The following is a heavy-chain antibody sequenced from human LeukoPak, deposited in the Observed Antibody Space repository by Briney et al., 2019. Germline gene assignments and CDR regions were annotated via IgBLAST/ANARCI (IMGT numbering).Heavy chain of an antibody. CDR1: GGSFSGYY. J-gene: IGHJ4*02. Sequence: SETLSLTCYLYGGSFSGYYWSWIRQSPGKGLEWIGEINQIGNTNYIPSLKSRLTISIDTSNNQFSLNLTSVTAADTGVYYCARIRRLLRGYFDHWGQGTLVT. V-gene: IGHV4-34*01. CDR2: INQIGNT. D-gene: IGHD2-15*01. CDR3: ARIRRLLRGYFDH.